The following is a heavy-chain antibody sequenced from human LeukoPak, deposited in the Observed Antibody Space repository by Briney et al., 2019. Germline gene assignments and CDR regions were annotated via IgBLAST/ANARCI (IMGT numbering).Heavy chain of an antibody. J-gene: IGHJ4*02. Sequence: ASVKVSCKASGYSFTSYWIGWVRQMPGKGLEWMGIIYPGDSDTRYSPSFQGQVTISADKSISTAYLQWSSLKASDTAVYYCARLGGKYSSPLWGQGTLVTVSS. V-gene: IGHV5-51*01. CDR2: IYPGDSDT. CDR3: ARLGGKYSSPL. CDR1: GYSFTSYW. D-gene: IGHD6-6*01.